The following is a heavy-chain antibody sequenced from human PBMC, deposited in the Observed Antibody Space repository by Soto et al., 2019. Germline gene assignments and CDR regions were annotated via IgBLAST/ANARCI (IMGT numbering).Heavy chain of an antibody. CDR1: GYTFTSYD. Sequence: ASVKVSCKASGYTFTSYDINWVRQATGQGLEWMGWMNPNSGNTGYAQKFQGRVTMTRNTSISTAYMELSSLRSEDTAVYYCARMGYSYGYYYYYYYMDVSGKGTTVTVSS. CDR2: MNPNSGNT. CDR3: ARMGYSYGYYYYYYYMDV. D-gene: IGHD5-18*01. V-gene: IGHV1-8*01. J-gene: IGHJ6*03.